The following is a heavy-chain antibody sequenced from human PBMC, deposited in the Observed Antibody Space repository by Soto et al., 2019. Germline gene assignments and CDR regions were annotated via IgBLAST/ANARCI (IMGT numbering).Heavy chain of an antibody. CDR1: GFTFTSYG. Sequence: GGPLRLSCTASGFTFTSYGMGWVRQAPGKGLQWVSTIRGDGGQTRYTDSVKGRFSISRDNSKNTVYLQMDSLRAEDTAMYFCARDVGLDSDDFFAYWGQGTQVTVS. CDR3: ARDVGLDSDDFFAY. V-gene: IGHV3-23*01. D-gene: IGHD3-9*01. J-gene: IGHJ4*02. CDR2: IRGDGGQT.